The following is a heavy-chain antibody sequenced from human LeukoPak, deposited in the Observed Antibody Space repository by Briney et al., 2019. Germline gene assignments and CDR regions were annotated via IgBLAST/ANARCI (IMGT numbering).Heavy chain of an antibody. CDR2: IIPIFGTA. V-gene: IGHV1-69*01. CDR3: ARDLRLVECRFYYYMDV. J-gene: IGHJ6*03. CDR1: GGTFSSYA. D-gene: IGHD1-1*01. Sequence: VASVKVSCKASGGTFSSYAISWVRQAPGQGLEWMGGIIPIFGTANYAQKFQGRVTITADESTSTAYMELSSLRSEDTAVYYCARDLRLVECRFYYYMDVWGKGTTVTVSS.